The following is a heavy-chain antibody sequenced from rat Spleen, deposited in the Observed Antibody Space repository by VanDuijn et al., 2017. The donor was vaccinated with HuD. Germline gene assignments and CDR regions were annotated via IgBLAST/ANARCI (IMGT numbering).Heavy chain of an antibody. CDR1: GFSLTSYG. D-gene: IGHD1-2*01. J-gene: IGHJ3*01. Sequence: QVQLKESGPGLVQPSQTLSLTCTVSGFSLTSYGVSWVRQPPGKGLEWMGGIWDDGSTNYNSALKSRLSISRDPSKSQVFLKMNSLQTEDTGTYYCASDARYSSSLVYWGQGTLVTVSS. V-gene: IGHV2-13*01. CDR2: IWDDGST. CDR3: ASDARYSSSLVY.